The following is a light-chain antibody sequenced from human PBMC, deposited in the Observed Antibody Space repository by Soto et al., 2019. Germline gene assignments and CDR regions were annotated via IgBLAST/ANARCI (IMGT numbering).Light chain of an antibody. V-gene: IGLV4-69*01. J-gene: IGLJ2*01. CDR3: QTWGTGIQV. CDR2: LNSDGSH. CDR1: SGHSSYA. Sequence: QPVLTRSPSASASLGASVNLTCTLSSGHSSYAIAWHQQQSEKGPRYLMKLNSDGSHSKGDGIPDRFSGSSSGAERYLTISSLQSDDEADYYCQTWGTGIQVFGGGTKVTVL.